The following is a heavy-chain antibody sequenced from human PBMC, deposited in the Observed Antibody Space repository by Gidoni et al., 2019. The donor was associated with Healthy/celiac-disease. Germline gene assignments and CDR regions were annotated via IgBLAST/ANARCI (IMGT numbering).Heavy chain of an antibody. D-gene: IGHD3-22*01. J-gene: IGHJ4*02. V-gene: IGHV4-34*01. CDR2: INHSGST. CDR3: ARANYYDSSGAPLYYFDY. Sequence: QVQLQQWGAGLLKPSETLSLTCAVYGGSFSGYYWSWIRQPPGKGLEWIGEINHSGSTNYNPSLKSRVTISVDASKNQFSLKLSSVTAADTAVYYCARANYYDSSGAPLYYFDYWGQGTLVTVSS. CDR1: GGSFSGYY.